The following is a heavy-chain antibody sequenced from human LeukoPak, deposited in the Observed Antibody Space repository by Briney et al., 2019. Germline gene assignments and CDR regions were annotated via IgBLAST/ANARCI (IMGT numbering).Heavy chain of an antibody. CDR1: GGSISSSSYY. J-gene: IGHJ4*02. D-gene: IGHD3-10*01. CDR2: INHSGST. V-gene: IGHV4-39*07. Sequence: SETLSLTCTVSGGSISSSSYYWSWIRQPPGKGLEWIGEINHSGSTNYNPSLKSRVTISVDTSKNQFSLKLSSVTAADTAVYYCARPGVVRGVITHKTIDYWGQGTLVTVSS. CDR3: ARPGVVRGVITHKTIDY.